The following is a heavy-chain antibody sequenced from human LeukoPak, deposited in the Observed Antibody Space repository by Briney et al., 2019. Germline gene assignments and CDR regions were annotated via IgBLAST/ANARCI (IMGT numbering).Heavy chain of an antibody. Sequence: PSETLSLTCAVYGGSFSGFYWSWIRQPPGKGLEWIGEINHSGSTNYNPSLKSRVTILVDTSKKQFSLRLSSVTGGDAGGCYGAVVGVGSNWFDPWGQGTLVTVPS. D-gene: IGHD3-16*01. J-gene: IGHJ5*02. V-gene: IGHV4-34*01. CDR3: AVVGVGSNWFDP. CDR2: INHSGST. CDR1: GGSFSGFY.